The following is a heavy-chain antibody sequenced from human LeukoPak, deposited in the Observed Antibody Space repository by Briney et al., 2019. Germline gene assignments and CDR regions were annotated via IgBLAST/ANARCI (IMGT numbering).Heavy chain of an antibody. D-gene: IGHD4-23*01. Sequence: GGSLRLSCAASEFAFSTYNMNWVRQAPGKGLEWVSYISTGSSTTYYADSVKGRFAISRDNVENSLYLQMNSLRDEDTAVYYCARVAAGYSVNYFDYWGQGTLVTVSS. V-gene: IGHV3-48*02. CDR1: EFAFSTYN. J-gene: IGHJ4*02. CDR3: ARVAAGYSVNYFDY. CDR2: ISTGSSTT.